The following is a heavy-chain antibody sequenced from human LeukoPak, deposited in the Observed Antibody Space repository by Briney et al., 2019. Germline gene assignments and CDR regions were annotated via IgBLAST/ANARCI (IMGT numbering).Heavy chain of an antibody. CDR1: GYTFTTYG. CDR2: ITTYNGNT. V-gene: IGHV1-18*01. Sequence: ASVKVSCKASGYTFTTYGITWVRQAPGQGLEWMGWITTYNGNTRYAQNFQGRVTMTTDTSTSTAYMELRSLRSDDTAVYYCARVQSGGWYEHAFDIWGQGTIVTVSS. D-gene: IGHD6-19*01. CDR3: ARVQSGGWYEHAFDI. J-gene: IGHJ3*02.